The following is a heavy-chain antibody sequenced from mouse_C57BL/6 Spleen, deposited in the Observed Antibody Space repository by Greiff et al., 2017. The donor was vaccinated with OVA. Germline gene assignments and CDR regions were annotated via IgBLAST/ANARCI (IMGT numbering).Heavy chain of an antibody. V-gene: IGHV5-16*01. D-gene: IGHD3-1*01. CDR2: INYDGSST. CDR1: GFTFSDYY. J-gene: IGHJ4*01. Sequence: EVKVVESEGGLVQPGSSMKLSCTASGFTFSDYYMAWVRQVPEKGLEWVANINYDGSSTYYLDSLKSRFIISRDNAKNILYLQMSSLKSEDTATYYCARGAYYYAMDYWGQGTSVTVSS. CDR3: ARGAYYYAMDY.